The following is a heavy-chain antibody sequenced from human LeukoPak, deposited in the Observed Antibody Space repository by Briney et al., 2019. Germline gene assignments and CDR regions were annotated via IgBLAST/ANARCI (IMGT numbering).Heavy chain of an antibody. CDR3: AREGRAYFDY. CDR2: ISATGSTT. J-gene: IGHJ4*02. D-gene: IGHD1-26*01. Sequence: GGSLRLSCVASGFTFSDHYMSWIRQAPGKGLEWVSYISATGSTTYYADSVKGRFTISRDNAKNSQYLQMNSLRAEDTAVYYCAREGRAYFDYWAQGTLVTVSS. CDR1: GFTFSDHY. V-gene: IGHV3-11*01.